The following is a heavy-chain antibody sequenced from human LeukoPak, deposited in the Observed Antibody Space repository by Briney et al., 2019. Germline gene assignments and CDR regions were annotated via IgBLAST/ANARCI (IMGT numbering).Heavy chain of an antibody. D-gene: IGHD1-26*01. J-gene: IGHJ6*02. CDR1: GYTFTGYY. Sequence: ASVKVSCKASGYTFTGYYMHWVRQAPGQGLEWMGWINPNSGGTNYAQKFQGWVTMTRDTSISTAYMELSRLRSDDTAVYYCASSRATVVLGYWGMDVWGQGTTVTVSS. CDR2: INPNSGGT. V-gene: IGHV1-2*04. CDR3: ASSRATVVLGYWGMDV.